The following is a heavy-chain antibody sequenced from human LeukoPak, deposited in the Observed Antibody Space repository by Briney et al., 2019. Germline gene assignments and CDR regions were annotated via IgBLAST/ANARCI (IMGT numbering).Heavy chain of an antibody. D-gene: IGHD6-19*01. CDR1: GGSISSSSYY. V-gene: IGHV4-39*07. CDR3: ARSIAVAGTNAFDI. CDR2: IYYSGST. J-gene: IGHJ3*02. Sequence: SETLSLTCTVSGGSISSSSYYWGWIRQPPGKGLEWIGSIYYSGSTYHNPSLKSRVTISVDTSKNQFSLKLSSVTAADTAVYYCARSIAVAGTNAFDIWGQGTMVTVSS.